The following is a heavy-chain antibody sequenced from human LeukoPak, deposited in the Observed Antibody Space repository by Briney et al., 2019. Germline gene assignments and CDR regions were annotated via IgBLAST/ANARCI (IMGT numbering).Heavy chain of an antibody. Sequence: PSQTLSLTCAISGDSVSSNSAAWNWIRQSPSRGLEWQGRTYYRSKWYNDYAVSVKSRITINPDTSKNQFSLQLNSVTPEDTAVYYCARAQGDLKWLEYYFDYWGQGTLVTVSS. V-gene: IGHV6-1*01. CDR3: ARAQGDLKWLEYYFDY. CDR1: GDSVSSNSAA. J-gene: IGHJ4*02. CDR2: TYYRSKWYN. D-gene: IGHD6-19*01.